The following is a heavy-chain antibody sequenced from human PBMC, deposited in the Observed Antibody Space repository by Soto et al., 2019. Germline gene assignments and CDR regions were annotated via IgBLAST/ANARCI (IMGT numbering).Heavy chain of an antibody. CDR1: GFTFSDYY. J-gene: IGHJ6*02. Sequence: GGSLRLSCAASGFTFSDYYMSWIRQAPGKGLEWVSYISSSGSTIYYADSVKGRFTISRDNAKNSLYPQMNSLRAEDTAVYYCARDLGGMVPAATPYYYYGMDVWGQGTTVTVSS. CDR3: ARDLGGMVPAATPYYYYGMDV. CDR2: ISSSGSTI. V-gene: IGHV3-11*01. D-gene: IGHD2-2*02.